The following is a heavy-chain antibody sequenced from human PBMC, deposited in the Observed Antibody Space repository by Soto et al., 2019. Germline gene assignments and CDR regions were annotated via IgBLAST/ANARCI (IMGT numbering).Heavy chain of an antibody. J-gene: IGHJ4*02. D-gene: IGHD2-2*01. CDR1: RFTFSTYE. Sequence: GGSLRLSCAASRFTFSTYEMNWVRQAPGKGQEWVSYISTSGSTGYYADSVKGRFTISRDNTRNSLYLQMNSLRDEDTALYYCVRYCSTTLCNGVATRTFDYWGQGTLVTVSS. CDR3: VRYCSTTLCNGVATRTFDY. V-gene: IGHV3-48*03. CDR2: ISTSGSTG.